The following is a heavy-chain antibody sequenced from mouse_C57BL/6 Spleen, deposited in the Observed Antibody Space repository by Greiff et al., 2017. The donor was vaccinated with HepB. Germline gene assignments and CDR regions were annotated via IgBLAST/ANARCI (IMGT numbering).Heavy chain of an antibody. CDR2: IDPSDSET. Sequence: QVQLQQSGAELVRPGSSVKLSCKASGYTFTSYWMHWVKQRPIQGLEWIGNIDPSDSETHYNQKFKDKATLTVDKSSSTAYMQLSSLTSEDSAVYYCARGALGTGYFDYWGQGTTLTVSS. CDR1: GYTFTSYW. CDR3: ARGALGTGYFDY. V-gene: IGHV1-52*01. J-gene: IGHJ2*01. D-gene: IGHD3-1*01.